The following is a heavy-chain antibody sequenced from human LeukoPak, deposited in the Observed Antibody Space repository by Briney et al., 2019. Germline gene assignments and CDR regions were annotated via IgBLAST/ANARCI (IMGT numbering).Heavy chain of an antibody. D-gene: IGHD6-25*01. CDR1: GGSISGYY. CDR2: MSTSGNS. CDR3: ARESGSMRWFDP. V-gene: IGHV4-4*07. J-gene: IGHJ5*02. Sequence: SETLSLTCTVSGGSISGYYWSWIREPAGKGLEWIGRMSTSGNSNYIPSLVSRVTMSVDTSKNQFSLNLSSVTAADTAVYYCARESGSMRWFDPWGQGTLVTVSS.